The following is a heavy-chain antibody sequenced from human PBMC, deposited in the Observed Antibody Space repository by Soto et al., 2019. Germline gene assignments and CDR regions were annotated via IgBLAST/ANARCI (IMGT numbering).Heavy chain of an antibody. D-gene: IGHD4-17*01. CDR2: IILPFGTP. J-gene: IGHJ4*02. CDR1: GGTFSNYA. V-gene: IGHV1-69*13. CDR3: ARGPDYEGYFDY. Sequence: ASVKVSCKASGGTFSNYAIAWLRQAPGRGLEWMGGIILPFGTPNYAQKFQGRVTISADESMTTAYMEMSGLTSEDTAVYYCARGPDYEGYFDYWGRGTLVTVSS.